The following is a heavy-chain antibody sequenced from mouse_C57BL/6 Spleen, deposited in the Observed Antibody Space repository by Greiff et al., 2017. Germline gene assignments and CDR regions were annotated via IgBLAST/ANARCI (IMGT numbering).Heavy chain of an antibody. Sequence: EVKLQESGGGLVQPKGSLKLSCAASGFTFNTYAMHWVRQAPGKGLEWVARIRSKSSNYATYYADSVKARFTISRDDSQSMLYLQMNNLKTEDTAMYYCVSDQGLDWYFDVWGTGTTVTVSS. CDR2: IRSKSSNYAT. CDR1: GFTFNTYA. V-gene: IGHV10-3*01. D-gene: IGHD2-4*01. CDR3: VSDQGLDWYFDV. J-gene: IGHJ1*03.